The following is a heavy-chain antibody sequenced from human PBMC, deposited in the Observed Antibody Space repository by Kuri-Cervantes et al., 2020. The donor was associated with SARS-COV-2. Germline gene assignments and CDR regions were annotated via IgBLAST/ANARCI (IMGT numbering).Heavy chain of an antibody. D-gene: IGHD2-2*01. V-gene: IGHV4-34*01. CDR1: GGSFSGYY. CDR2: INHSGST. Sequence: GSLRLSCAVYGGSFSGYYWSWIRQPPGKGLEWIGEINHSGSTNYNPSLKSRVTKSVDTSKNQFSLKLSSVTAADTAVYYCARLSTHYGMDVWGQGPTVTVSS. CDR3: ARLSTHYGMDV. J-gene: IGHJ6*02.